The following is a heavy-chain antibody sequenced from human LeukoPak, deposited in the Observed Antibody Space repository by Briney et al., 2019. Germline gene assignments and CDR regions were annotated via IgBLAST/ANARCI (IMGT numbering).Heavy chain of an antibody. Sequence: GGSLRLSCAASGFTFSSYGMHWVRQAPGKGLEWVAFIRYDGSNKYYADSVKGRFTISRDNSKNTLYLQMNSLRAEDTAVYYCAKAGTIFGVVIPIDYWGQGTPVTVSS. CDR3: AKAGTIFGVVIPIDY. CDR1: GFTFSSYG. V-gene: IGHV3-30*02. J-gene: IGHJ4*02. D-gene: IGHD3-3*01. CDR2: IRYDGSNK.